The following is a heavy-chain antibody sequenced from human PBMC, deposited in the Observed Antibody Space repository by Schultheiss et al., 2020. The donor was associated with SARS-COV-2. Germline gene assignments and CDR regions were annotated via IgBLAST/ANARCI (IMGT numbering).Heavy chain of an antibody. V-gene: IGHV3-66*01. CDR3: ARDGRESGDGAAGYYYDYYGMDV. Sequence: GGSLRLSCAASGFTVSSNYMSWVRQAPGKGLEWVSVIYSGGSTYYADSVKGRFTISRDNSKNTLYLQMNSLRAEDTAVYYCARDGRESGDGAAGYYYDYYGMDVWGQGTTVTVSS. CDR2: IYSGGST. J-gene: IGHJ6*02. CDR1: GFTVSSNY. D-gene: IGHD6-13*01.